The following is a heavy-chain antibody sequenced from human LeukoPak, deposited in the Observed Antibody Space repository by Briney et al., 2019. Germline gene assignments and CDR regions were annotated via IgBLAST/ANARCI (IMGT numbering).Heavy chain of an antibody. CDR3: AMTKRDSSGWLDY. V-gene: IGHV4-39*07. D-gene: IGHD6-19*01. J-gene: IGHJ4*02. Sequence: PSETLSLTCTVSGDSISSSSYYWGWIRQPPGKGLEWIGSIYYSGSTNYNPSLKSRVTISVDTSKNQFSLKLSSVTAADTAVYYCAMTKRDSSGWLDYWGQGTMVTVSS. CDR2: IYYSGST. CDR1: GDSISSSSYY.